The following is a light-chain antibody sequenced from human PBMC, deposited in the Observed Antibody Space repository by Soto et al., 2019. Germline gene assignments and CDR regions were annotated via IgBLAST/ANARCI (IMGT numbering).Light chain of an antibody. V-gene: IGKV3-20*01. CDR2: GAS. Sequence: EVVLTQSPGTLSLSPGERATLSCRASQSVTNGYLAWYQKRPGQPPRLVIYGASRRATGIPDRFSGSGSGTDFTLSISRLEPEDFAAYYCQQYGSSPFTYGGGTKEEIK. J-gene: IGKJ4*01. CDR1: QSVTNGY. CDR3: QQYGSSPFT.